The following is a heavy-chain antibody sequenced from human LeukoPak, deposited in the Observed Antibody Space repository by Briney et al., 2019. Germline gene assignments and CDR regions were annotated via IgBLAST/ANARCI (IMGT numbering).Heavy chain of an antibody. D-gene: IGHD1-26*01. CDR1: GFTFSNYA. Sequence: GGSLRLSCAASGFTFSNYAMSWVRQAPGKGLEWVSAITGSDGRTYYADSVKGRFTISRDNSRNTLSLQMNSLRAEDTAIYYCAKVIWDADMSHDSWGQGTLVTVSS. J-gene: IGHJ4*02. CDR2: ITGSDGRT. CDR3: AKVIWDADMSHDS. V-gene: IGHV3-23*01.